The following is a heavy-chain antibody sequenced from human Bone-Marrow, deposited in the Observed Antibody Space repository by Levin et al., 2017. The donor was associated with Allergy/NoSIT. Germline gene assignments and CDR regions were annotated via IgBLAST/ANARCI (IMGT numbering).Heavy chain of an antibody. CDR3: ARSTAGRAFDI. D-gene: IGHD3-10*01. J-gene: IGHJ3*02. CDR1: GFIFSDYF. CDR2: ISTSGSVT. Sequence: GGSLRLSCGASGFIFSDYFMAWIRQAPGKGLEWISYISTSGSVTNYADSVKGRFSISRDNAKNSLWLQMSSLRADDTAVYYCARSTAGRAFDIWGQGTIVTVSS. V-gene: IGHV3-11*01.